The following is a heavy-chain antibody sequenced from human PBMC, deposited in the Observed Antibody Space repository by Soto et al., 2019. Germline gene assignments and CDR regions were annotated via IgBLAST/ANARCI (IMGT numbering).Heavy chain of an antibody. D-gene: IGHD6-13*01. CDR1: GFTFTTYS. Sequence: EVQLVESGGGLVKPGGSLRLSCEASGFTFTTYSLNWVRQVRGKGLEWVSSISSSSTYIYYSDSVRGRFTISRYNTKNSLYLQMNSLRAEDTAVYYCAREPGSRGNYYFDSWGQGTLVTVSS. CDR2: ISSSSTYI. J-gene: IGHJ4*02. V-gene: IGHV3-21*01. CDR3: AREPGSRGNYYFDS.